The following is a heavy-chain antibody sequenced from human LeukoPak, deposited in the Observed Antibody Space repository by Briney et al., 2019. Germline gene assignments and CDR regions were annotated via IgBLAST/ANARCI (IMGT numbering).Heavy chain of an antibody. CDR3: ARGSAFVWGDYDY. D-gene: IGHD3-16*01. CDR1: GGSFSGYY. Sequence: PSETLSLTCAVYGGSFSGYYWSWIRQPPGKGLEWIGEINHSGSTNYNPSLKSRVTISVDTSKNQFSLKLSSVTAADTAVYCCARGSAFVWGDYDYWGQGTLVTVSS. V-gene: IGHV4-34*01. CDR2: INHSGST. J-gene: IGHJ4*02.